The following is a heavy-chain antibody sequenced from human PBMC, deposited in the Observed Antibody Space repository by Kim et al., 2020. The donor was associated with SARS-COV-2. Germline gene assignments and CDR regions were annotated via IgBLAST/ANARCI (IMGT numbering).Heavy chain of an antibody. Sequence: GSGTSYAASVKGRFTISRDNAKNTLYLQMNSLRVEDTAVYYCARGYGMDVWGQGTTVTVSS. CDR3: ARGYGMDV. V-gene: IGHV3-74*01. J-gene: IGHJ6*02. CDR2: GSGT.